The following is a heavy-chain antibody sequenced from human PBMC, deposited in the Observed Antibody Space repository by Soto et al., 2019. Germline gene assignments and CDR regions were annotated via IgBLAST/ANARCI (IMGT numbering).Heavy chain of an antibody. CDR1: GFTFSSYA. J-gene: IGHJ6*02. Sequence: GGSLRLSCAASGFTFSSYALQWVRQAPGKGLEWVAVISYDGSNKYYADSVKGRFTISRDNSKNTLYLQMNSLRAEDTAVYYCARSYSNYAGVGMDVWGQGTTVTVSS. CDR3: ARSYSNYAGVGMDV. V-gene: IGHV3-30-3*01. CDR2: ISYDGSNK. D-gene: IGHD4-4*01.